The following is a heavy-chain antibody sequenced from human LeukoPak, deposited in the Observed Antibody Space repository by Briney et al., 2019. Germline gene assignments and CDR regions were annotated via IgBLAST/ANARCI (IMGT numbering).Heavy chain of an antibody. CDR1: GYTFTGYY. D-gene: IGHD6-19*01. Sequence: GASVKVSCKASGYTFTGYYMHWVRQAPGQGLEWMGWINPNSGGTNYAQKFQGRVTMIRDTSISTAYMELSRRRSDDTAVYYCARDLWIAVAGTDYGMDVWGQGTTVTVSS. CDR3: ARDLWIAVAGTDYGMDV. J-gene: IGHJ6*02. V-gene: IGHV1-2*02. CDR2: INPNSGGT.